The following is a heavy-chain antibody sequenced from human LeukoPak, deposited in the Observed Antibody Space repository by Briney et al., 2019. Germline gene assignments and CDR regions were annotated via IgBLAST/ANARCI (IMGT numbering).Heavy chain of an antibody. CDR3: ARDEDSGPLGY. Sequence: GGSLRLSCAASGFTFSNAWMSWVRQAPGKGLEWVSVIYGGGSTFYANSVKGRFTISRDNSKNTLYLQMNSLRAEDTAVYYCARDEDSGPLGYWGQGTLVTVSS. CDR1: GFTFSNAW. D-gene: IGHD1-26*01. CDR2: IYGGGST. J-gene: IGHJ4*02. V-gene: IGHV3-66*01.